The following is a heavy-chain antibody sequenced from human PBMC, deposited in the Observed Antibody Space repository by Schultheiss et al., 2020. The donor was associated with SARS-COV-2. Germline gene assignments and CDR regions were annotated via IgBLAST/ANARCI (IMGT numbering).Heavy chain of an antibody. CDR1: GFSLSTSGMC. Sequence: SGPTLVKPTQTLTLTCTFSGFSLSTSGMCVSWIRQPPGKALEWLAHILASGQKSYSTSLETRLTISKDTSKNQVVLTMTNMDPVDTATYYCAHRLSGSLAFDIWGQGTMVTVSS. D-gene: IGHD3-3*02. CDR3: AHRLSGSLAFDI. CDR2: ILASGQK. V-gene: IGHV2-70*12. J-gene: IGHJ3*02.